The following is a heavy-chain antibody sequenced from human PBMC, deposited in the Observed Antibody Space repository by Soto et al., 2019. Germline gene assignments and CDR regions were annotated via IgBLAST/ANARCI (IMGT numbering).Heavy chain of an antibody. J-gene: IGHJ6*02. CDR1: GGSISTINW. Sequence: PSETLSLTCAVSGGSISTINWWTWVRQPPGKGLDWIGEIYQTGSTSYNPSLESRVTISIDKSKNQFSLKLRSVTAADTAVYYCARVSSRSAFGMDVWGQWATVTVSS. D-gene: IGHD6-6*01. V-gene: IGHV4-4*02. CDR3: ARVSSRSAFGMDV. CDR2: IYQTGST.